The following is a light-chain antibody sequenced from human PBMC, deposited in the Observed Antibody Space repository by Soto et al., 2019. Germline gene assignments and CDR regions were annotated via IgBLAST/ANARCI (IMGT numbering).Light chain of an antibody. CDR3: QQYGDSPLT. Sequence: EILLTQSPSTLSLSPGEGVILSCRASQSVTVTSLAWYQQKPGQAPRLLIYAASTRAAAVPDRFTVSGSGTDFALTISRLEPEDFVVYYFQQYGDSPLTSGPGTRVDIK. CDR1: QSVTVTS. CDR2: AAS. V-gene: IGKV3-20*01. J-gene: IGKJ3*01.